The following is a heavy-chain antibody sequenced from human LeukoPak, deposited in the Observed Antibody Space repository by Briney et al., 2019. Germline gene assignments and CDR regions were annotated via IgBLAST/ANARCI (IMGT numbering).Heavy chain of an antibody. Sequence: GGSLRLPCAASGFTFSSYSMNWVRQAPGKGLEWVSYISSGSGTIYYADSVKGRFTISRDNAKNSLYLQMNSLRAEDTAVYYCASGGQQTNWGNYWGQGALVTVSS. D-gene: IGHD7-27*01. J-gene: IGHJ4*02. CDR3: ASGGQQTNWGNY. CDR2: ISSGSGTI. V-gene: IGHV3-48*04. CDR1: GFTFSSYS.